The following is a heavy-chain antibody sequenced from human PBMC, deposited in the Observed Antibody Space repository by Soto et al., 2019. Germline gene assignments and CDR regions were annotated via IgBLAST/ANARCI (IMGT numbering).Heavy chain of an antibody. CDR1: GFTFTSSA. V-gene: IGHV1-58*01. J-gene: IGHJ6*02. CDR2: IVVGSGNT. D-gene: IGHD3-16*01. CDR3: AADSGAVFGGYYYGMDV. Sequence: SVKVSCKASGFTFTSSAVQWVRQARGQRLEWIGWIVVGSGNTNYAQKFQERVTITRDMSTSTAYMELSSLRSEDTAVYYCAADSGAVFGGYYYGMDVWGQGTTVTVSS.